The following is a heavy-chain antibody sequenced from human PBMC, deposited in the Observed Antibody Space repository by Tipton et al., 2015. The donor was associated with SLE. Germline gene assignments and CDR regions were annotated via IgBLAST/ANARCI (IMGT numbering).Heavy chain of an antibody. Sequence: QLVQSGAEVKKPGASVKVSCKASGYTFTSYYMHWVRQAPGQGLEWMGIINPSGGSTSYAQKFQGRGTMTRDTSTSTVDMELSSLRSEDTAVEYWARDYYDFWSVDYKDEVDYWGHGTLVTVSS. CDR1: GYTFTSYY. CDR3: ARDYYDFWSVDYKDEVDY. V-gene: IGHV1-46*03. D-gene: IGHD3-3*01. J-gene: IGHJ4*01. CDR2: INPSGGST.